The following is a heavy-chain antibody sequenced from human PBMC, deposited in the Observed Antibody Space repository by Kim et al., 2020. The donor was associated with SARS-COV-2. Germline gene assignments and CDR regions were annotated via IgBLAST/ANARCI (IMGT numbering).Heavy chain of an antibody. D-gene: IGHD1-26*01. CDR2: IWYDGSNK. J-gene: IGHJ4*02. Sequence: GGSLRLSCAASGFTFSSYGMHWVRQAPGKGLEWVAVIWYDGSNKYYADSVKGRFTISRDNSKNTLYLQMNSLRAEDTAVYYCAREGGVGATTGPGYWGQGTLVTVSS. CDR1: GFTFSSYG. V-gene: IGHV3-33*01. CDR3: AREGGVGATTGPGY.